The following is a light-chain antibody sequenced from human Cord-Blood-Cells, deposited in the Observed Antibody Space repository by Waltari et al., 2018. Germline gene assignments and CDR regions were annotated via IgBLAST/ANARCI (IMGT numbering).Light chain of an antibody. Sequence: VTITCRASQSISSYLNWYQQKPGKAPKLLIYAASSLQSGVPSRFSGSGSGTDFTLTISSLQPEDFATYYCQQSYSTPRLTFGPGTKVDIK. CDR1: QSISSY. V-gene: IGKV1-39*01. CDR2: AAS. J-gene: IGKJ3*01. CDR3: QQSYSTPRLT.